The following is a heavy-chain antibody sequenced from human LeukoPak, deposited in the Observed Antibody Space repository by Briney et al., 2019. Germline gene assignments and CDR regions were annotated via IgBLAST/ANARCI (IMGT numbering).Heavy chain of an antibody. Sequence: GGALRHSCAASGFTFRSYWMSWVRQAPGEGLEWVANIKQDGSEKYYVDSVKGRFTISRDNAKNSLYLQMNSLRAEDTAVYYCARDGAPFDYWGQGTLITVSS. CDR3: ARDGAPFDY. V-gene: IGHV3-7*03. J-gene: IGHJ4*02. CDR2: IKQDGSEK. CDR1: GFTFRSYW. D-gene: IGHD3-16*01.